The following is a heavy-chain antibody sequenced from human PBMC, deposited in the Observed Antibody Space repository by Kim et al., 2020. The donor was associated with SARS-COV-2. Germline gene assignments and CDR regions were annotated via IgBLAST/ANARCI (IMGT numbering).Heavy chain of an antibody. CDR2: ISSNSSYT. CDR1: GFTFSDYY. V-gene: IGHV3-11*05. D-gene: IGHD6-19*01. Sequence: GGSLRLSCAASGFTFSDYYMSWIRQAPGTGLERVSYISSNSSYTNYADSVMDRFTINRDNTKNSLYLQMNSLRTADTAAYYCARAGYSSGWSGRYFDYW. CDR3: ARAGYSSGWSGRYFDY. J-gene: IGHJ4*03.